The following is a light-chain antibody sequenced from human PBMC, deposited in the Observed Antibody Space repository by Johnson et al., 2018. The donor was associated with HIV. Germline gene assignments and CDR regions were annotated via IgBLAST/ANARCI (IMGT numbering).Light chain of an antibody. V-gene: IGLV1-51*01. CDR2: DNN. CDR3: ETWDTSLSAGV. CDR1: SSNIGNNY. Sequence: QSVLTQPPSVSAAPGQKVTISCSGSSSNIGNNYVSWYQHLPGTAPQLLIYDNNKRPSGIPDRFSGSKSGTSATLGITGLQTGDEADYYCETWDTSLSAGVFGTGTKVTVL. J-gene: IGLJ1*01.